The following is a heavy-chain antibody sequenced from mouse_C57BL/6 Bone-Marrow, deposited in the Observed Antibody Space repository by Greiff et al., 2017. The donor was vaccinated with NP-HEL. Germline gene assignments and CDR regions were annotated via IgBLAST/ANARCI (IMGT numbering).Heavy chain of an antibody. CDR1: GYTFTNYW. CDR2: IYPGGGYT. Sequence: LVESGVELVRPGTSVKMSCKASGYTFTNYWIGWAKQRPGHGLEWIGDIYPGGGYTNYNEKFKGKATLTADKSSSTAYMQFSSLTSEDSAIYYCARSRFYGSSFFWYFDVWGTGTTVTVSS. CDR3: ARSRFYGSSFFWYFDV. J-gene: IGHJ1*03. V-gene: IGHV1-63*01. D-gene: IGHD1-1*01.